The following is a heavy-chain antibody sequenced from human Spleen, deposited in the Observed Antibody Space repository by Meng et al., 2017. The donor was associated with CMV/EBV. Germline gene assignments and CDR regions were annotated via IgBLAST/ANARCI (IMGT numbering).Heavy chain of an antibody. CDR3: ARDNNWGPDY. Sequence: ASVKVSCKASGGTFSSYTISWVRQAPGQGLEWMGWIHPHRGDTNYAQQFQGRVTLTRDTSINTGYMELTRLTSDDTAVYYCARDNNWGPDYWGQGTLGTVSS. J-gene: IGHJ4*02. V-gene: IGHV1-2*02. CDR1: GGTFSSYT. CDR2: IHPHRGDT. D-gene: IGHD7-27*01.